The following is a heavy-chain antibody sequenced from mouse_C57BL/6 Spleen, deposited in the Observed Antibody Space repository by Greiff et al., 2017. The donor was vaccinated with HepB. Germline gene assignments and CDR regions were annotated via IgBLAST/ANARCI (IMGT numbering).Heavy chain of an antibody. CDR3: ATAGGYDWFAY. CDR1: GYTFTSYG. D-gene: IGHD2-2*01. V-gene: IGHV1-81*01. J-gene: IGHJ3*01. Sequence: VQLQQSGAELARPGASVKLSCKASGYTFTSYGISWVKQRTGQGLEWIGEIYPRSGNTYYNEKFKGKATLTADKSSSTAYMELRSLTSEDSAVYFCATAGGYDWFAYWGQGTLVTVSA. CDR2: IYPRSGNT.